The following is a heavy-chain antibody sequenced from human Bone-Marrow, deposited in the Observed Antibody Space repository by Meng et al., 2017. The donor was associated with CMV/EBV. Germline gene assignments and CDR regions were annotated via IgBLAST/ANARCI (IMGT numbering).Heavy chain of an antibody. D-gene: IGHD3-22*01. CDR1: GFTFSNAW. CDR3: TTGGFYRGSSGYYFQH. Sequence: GGSLRLSCAASGFTFSNAWMSWVRQAPGKGLEWVGRIKSKTDGGTTDYAAHVKGRFTISRDNSKNTLYLQMNSLKTEDTAVYYCTTGGFYRGSSGYYFQHWGQGTLVTVSS. V-gene: IGHV3-15*01. CDR2: IKSKTDGGTT. J-gene: IGHJ1*01.